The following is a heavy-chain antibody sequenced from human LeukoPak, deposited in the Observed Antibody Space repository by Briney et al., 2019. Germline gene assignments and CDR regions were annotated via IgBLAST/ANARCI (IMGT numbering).Heavy chain of an antibody. J-gene: IGHJ4*02. Sequence: GGSLRLSCAASGFTFSSYWMSWVRQAPGKGLEWVANIKHDGSGKYYLDSVKGRFTIARDNARNSLYLQMNSLRAEDTAVYYCARVLGYCSSTTCYLALDYWGQGTLVTVPS. CDR3: ARVLGYCSSTTCYLALDY. CDR2: IKHDGSGK. D-gene: IGHD2-2*01. V-gene: IGHV3-7*04. CDR1: GFTFSSYW.